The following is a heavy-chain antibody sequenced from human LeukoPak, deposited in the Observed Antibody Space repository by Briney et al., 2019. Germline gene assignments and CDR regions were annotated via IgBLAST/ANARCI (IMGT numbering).Heavy chain of an antibody. CDR1: GFTFSSYS. CDR3: AREAPLAVAGTGGGYYYYYMDV. V-gene: IGHV3-21*01. D-gene: IGHD6-19*01. Sequence: GGSLRLSCAASGFTFSSYSMNWVRQAPGKGLEWVSSISSSSSYIYYADSVKGRFTISRDNAKNSLYLQMNSLRAEDTAVYYCAREAPLAVAGTGGGYYYYYMDVWGKGTTVTISS. J-gene: IGHJ6*03. CDR2: ISSSSSYI.